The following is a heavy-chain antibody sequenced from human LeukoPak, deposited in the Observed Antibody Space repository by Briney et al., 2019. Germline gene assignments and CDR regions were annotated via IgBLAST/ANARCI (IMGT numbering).Heavy chain of an antibody. Sequence: ASVKVSCKASGYTFTGYYMHWVRQAPGQGLEWMGWINPNSGGTNYAQKFKGRVTMTRDTSTSTAYMELSRLRSDDTAVYYCARSLSIAARPFDYWGQGTLVTVSS. D-gene: IGHD6-6*01. J-gene: IGHJ4*02. V-gene: IGHV1-2*02. CDR3: ARSLSIAARPFDY. CDR2: INPNSGGT. CDR1: GYTFTGYY.